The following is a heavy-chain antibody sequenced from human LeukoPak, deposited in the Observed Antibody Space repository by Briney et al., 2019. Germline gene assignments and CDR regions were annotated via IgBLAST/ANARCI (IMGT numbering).Heavy chain of an antibody. V-gene: IGHV4-30-2*01. D-gene: IGHD5-18*01. J-gene: IGHJ4*02. Sequence: PSQTLSLTCTVSGGSISSGDYFWSWIRQPPGKGLEWIGHIYRSGSTYDNPSLNSRVTISVDRSKNQFSLNLSSVTAADTAVYYCARHDWAGYSYGPPQGSFDYWGQGTLVTVSS. CDR2: IYRSGST. CDR3: ARHDWAGYSYGPPQGSFDY. CDR1: GGSISSGDYF.